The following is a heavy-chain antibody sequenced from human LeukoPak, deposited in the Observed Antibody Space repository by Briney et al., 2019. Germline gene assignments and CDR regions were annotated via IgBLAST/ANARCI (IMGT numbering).Heavy chain of an antibody. CDR1: GGSISSSNW. CDR3: ASAPRNLGPNRI. D-gene: IGHD1-14*01. CDR2: IDHSGST. J-gene: IGHJ4*02. Sequence: SGTLSLTCAVSGGSISSSNWWNWVRQPPGKGLECIGEIDHSGSTNYNPSLKSRVTISVDKSNNQFSLKLSSVTAADTAVYFCASAPRNLGPNRIWGQGTLVTVSS. V-gene: IGHV4-4*02.